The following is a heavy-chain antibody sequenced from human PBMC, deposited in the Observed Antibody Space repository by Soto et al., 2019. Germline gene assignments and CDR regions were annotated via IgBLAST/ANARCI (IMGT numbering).Heavy chain of an antibody. CDR1: GGSISSSSYY. D-gene: IGHD1-1*01. CDR2: IYYSGST. J-gene: IGHJ4*02. Sequence: SETLSLTCTVSGGSISSSSYYWGWIRQPPGKGLEWIGSIYYSGSTYYNPSLKSRVTISVDTSKNQFSLKLSSVTAADTAVYYCARGARTEAGYYFDYWGQGTLVTVSS. V-gene: IGHV4-39*01. CDR3: ARGARTEAGYYFDY.